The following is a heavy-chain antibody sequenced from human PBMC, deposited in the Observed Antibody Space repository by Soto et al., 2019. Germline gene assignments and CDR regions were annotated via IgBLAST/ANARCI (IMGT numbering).Heavy chain of an antibody. CDR1: GFTFSSYA. CDR3: AKDRRGSVVIPFDAFDL. J-gene: IGHJ3*01. V-gene: IGHV3-23*01. Sequence: VSCAASGFTFSSYAMSWVRQAPGKGLEWVSAISGSGGSTYYADSVKGRFTISRDNSKNTLYLQMNSLRAEDTAVYYCAKDRRGSVVIPFDAFDLWGQGTMVTVSS. CDR2: ISGSGGST. D-gene: IGHD3-22*01.